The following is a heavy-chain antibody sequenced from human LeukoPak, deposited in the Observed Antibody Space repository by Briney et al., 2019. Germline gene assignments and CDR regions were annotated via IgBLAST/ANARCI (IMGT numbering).Heavy chain of an antibody. CDR1: GFTFDDYA. Sequence: PGGSLRLSCAASGFTFDDYAMHWVRQAPGKGLEWVSGISWNSGSIGYADSVKGRFTISRDNAKNSLYLQMNSLRAEDTAVYYCARAERWLQLYFDYWGQGTLVTVSS. CDR3: ARAERWLQLYFDY. J-gene: IGHJ4*02. D-gene: IGHD5-24*01. V-gene: IGHV3-9*01. CDR2: ISWNSGSI.